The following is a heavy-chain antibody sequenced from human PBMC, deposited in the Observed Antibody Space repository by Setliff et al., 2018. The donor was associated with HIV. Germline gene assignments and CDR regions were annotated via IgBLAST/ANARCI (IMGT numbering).Heavy chain of an antibody. CDR1: GYTFSNYG. Sequence: ASVKVSCKASGYTFSNYGISWVRQAPGQGLEWMGWISAYNVNTHYAQKLQGRVTMTRNTSISTAYMELSSLRSEDTAVYYCARVGSYWTQFDYWGQGTLVTVSS. J-gene: IGHJ4*01. D-gene: IGHD2-15*01. V-gene: IGHV1-18*01. CDR2: ISAYNVNT. CDR3: ARVGSYWTQFDY.